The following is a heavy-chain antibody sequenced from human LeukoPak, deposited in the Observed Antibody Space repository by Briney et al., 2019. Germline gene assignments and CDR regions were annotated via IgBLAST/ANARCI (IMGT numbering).Heavy chain of an antibody. V-gene: IGHV3-13*01. CDR1: GFTFIDYD. J-gene: IGHJ4*02. CDR3: ARGGIQVSGIDEFDY. Sequence: QPGGSLRLSCAASGFTFIDYDMHWVRQVIGEGLEWVSAIGIRGDTHYSGSVKGRFTISRENAESSLYLQMNSLRAEDTAVYYCARGGIQVSGIDEFDYWGQGTLVTVSS. CDR2: IGIRGDT. D-gene: IGHD6-19*01.